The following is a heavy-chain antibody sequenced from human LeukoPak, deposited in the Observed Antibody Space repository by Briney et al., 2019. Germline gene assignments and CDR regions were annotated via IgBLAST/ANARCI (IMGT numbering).Heavy chain of an antibody. CDR2: IYYSGST. Sequence: SQTLSLTCTVSGGSISSGGYYWSWIRQPPGKGLEWIGSIYYSGSTYYNPSLKSRVTISVDTSKNQFSLKLSSVTAADTAVYYCARVPHRWRVLDYWGQGTLVTVSS. CDR1: GGSISSGGYY. D-gene: IGHD1-1*01. J-gene: IGHJ4*02. CDR3: ARVPHRWRVLDY. V-gene: IGHV4-39*07.